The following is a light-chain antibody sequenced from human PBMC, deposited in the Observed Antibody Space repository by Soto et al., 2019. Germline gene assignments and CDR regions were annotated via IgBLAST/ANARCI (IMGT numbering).Light chain of an antibody. CDR3: QQFNAYPLP. CDR2: GAS. CDR1: QGISDY. V-gene: IGKV1-9*01. J-gene: IGKJ4*01. Sequence: DLQLTQSPSFLSASVGDRVTISCRASQGISDYLAWYQQKQGKAPKLLSYGASTLQSWVPSRFSGSAAGTEFTLTISSLQPEDFATHFCQQFNAYPLPVGGGTKLEIK.